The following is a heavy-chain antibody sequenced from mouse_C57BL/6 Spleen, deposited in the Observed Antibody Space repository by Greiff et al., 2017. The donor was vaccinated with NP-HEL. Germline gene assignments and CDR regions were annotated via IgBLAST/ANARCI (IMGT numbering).Heavy chain of an antibody. D-gene: IGHD1-1*02. V-gene: IGHV6-3*01. CDR2: IRLKSDNYAT. J-gene: IGHJ3*01. CDR1: GFTFSNYW. Sequence: EVKLVESGGGLVQPGGSMKLSCVASGFTFSNYWMNWVRQSPEKGLEWVAQIRLKSDNYATHYAESVKGRFTISRDDSKSSVYLQMNNLRAEDTGIYYCTKLWWGGFAYWGQGTLVTVSA. CDR3: TKLWWGGFAY.